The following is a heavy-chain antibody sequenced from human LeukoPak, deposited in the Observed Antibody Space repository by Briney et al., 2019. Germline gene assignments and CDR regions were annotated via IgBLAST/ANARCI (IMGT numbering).Heavy chain of an antibody. CDR3: ARDSIAAAGTDFAY. D-gene: IGHD6-13*01. CDR2: INTAKGHI. V-gene: IGHV1-3*04. CDR1: GYTFTTYA. J-gene: IGHJ4*02. Sequence: ASVKVSCKASGYTFTTYAMHWVRQAPGQRLEWMGWINTAKGHIKYSQKFQGRVTIIRDTSASTAYMELSSLRSEDTAVYYCARDSIAAAGTDFAYWGQGTLVTVSS.